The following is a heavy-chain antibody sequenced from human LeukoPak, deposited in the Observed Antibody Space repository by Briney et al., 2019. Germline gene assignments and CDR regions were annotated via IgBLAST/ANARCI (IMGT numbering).Heavy chain of an antibody. CDR3: ARVPGLLLWFGELFCNWFDP. CDR2: INHSGTT. CDR1: GGSVSGYY. Sequence: PSETLSLTCAVYGGSVSGYYWSWIRQPPGKGLEWIGEINHSGTTNYNPSLKSRVTISVDTSKNQFSLKLSSVTAADTAVYYCARVPGLLLWFGELFCNWFDPWGQGTLVTVSS. D-gene: IGHD3-10*01. J-gene: IGHJ5*02. V-gene: IGHV4-34*01.